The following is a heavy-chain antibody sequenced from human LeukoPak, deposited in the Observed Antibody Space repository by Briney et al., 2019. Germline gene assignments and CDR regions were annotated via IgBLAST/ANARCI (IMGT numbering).Heavy chain of an antibody. CDR3: ASIPVGSVDY. CDR2: INHSGST. V-gene: IGHV4-34*01. CDR1: GGSFSGYY. D-gene: IGHD1-26*01. Sequence: SVTLSLTCAVYGGSFSGYYWSWIRQPPGKGLEWIGEINHSGSTNYNPSLKSRVTISVDTSKNQFSLKLSSVTAADTAVYYCASIPVGSVDYWGQGTLVTVSS. J-gene: IGHJ4*02.